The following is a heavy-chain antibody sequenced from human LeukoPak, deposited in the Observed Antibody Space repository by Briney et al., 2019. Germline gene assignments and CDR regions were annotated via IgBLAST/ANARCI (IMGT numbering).Heavy chain of an antibody. CDR3: ASRSGHWDF. V-gene: IGHV3-74*01. CDR1: GFTFSSYW. D-gene: IGHD2-15*01. Sequence: GGSLRLSCAASGFTFSSYWMHWVRQAPGKGLVWVSRINSDGSSTNYADSVKGRFAISTDNFKNTVYLQMNTLTVDDTALYYCASRSGHWDFWGPGTLVTVSS. J-gene: IGHJ4*02. CDR2: INSDGSST.